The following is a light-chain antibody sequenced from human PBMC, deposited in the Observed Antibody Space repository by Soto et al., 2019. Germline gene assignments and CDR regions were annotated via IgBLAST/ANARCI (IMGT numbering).Light chain of an antibody. CDR2: GAS. CDR3: QQYGSSPAIT. V-gene: IGKV3-20*01. J-gene: IGKJ5*01. Sequence: ETGLRPSAGTRAVSPWERSDFYFLAIQSVSSSYLAWYQQKPGQAPRLLIYGASSRATGIPDRFSGSGSGTDFTLTISRLEPEDFAVYYCQQYGSSPAITFGQGTRLEIK. CDR1: QSVSSSY.